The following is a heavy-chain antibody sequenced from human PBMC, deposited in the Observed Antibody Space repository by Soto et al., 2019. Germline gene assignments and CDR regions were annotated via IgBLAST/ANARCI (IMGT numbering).Heavy chain of an antibody. Sequence: GGSLRLSCAASGFTFSSYGMHWVRQAPGKGLEWVAVISYDGSNKYYADSVKGRFTISRDNSKNTLYLQKNSLRAEDTAVYYCAKDWTGGRRYCSGGSCYYYYYGMDVWGQGTTVTVSS. CDR3: AKDWTGGRRYCSGGSCYYYYYGMDV. D-gene: IGHD2-15*01. CDR1: GFTFSSYG. J-gene: IGHJ6*02. CDR2: ISYDGSNK. V-gene: IGHV3-30*18.